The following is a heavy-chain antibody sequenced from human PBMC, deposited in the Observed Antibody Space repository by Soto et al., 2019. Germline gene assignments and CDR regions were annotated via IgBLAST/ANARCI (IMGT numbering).Heavy chain of an antibody. D-gene: IGHD3-16*01. V-gene: IGHV1-69*06. CDR3: ARSLHVLRYSYYGMDV. Sequence: SVKVSCKASGYTFSSYAISWVRQAPGQGLEWMGGIIPIFGTANYAQKFQDRVTITADKSTSTAYMELSSLRSEDTAVYYCARSLHVLRYSYYGMDVWGQGTTVTVSS. CDR2: IIPIFGTA. J-gene: IGHJ6*02. CDR1: GYTFSSYA.